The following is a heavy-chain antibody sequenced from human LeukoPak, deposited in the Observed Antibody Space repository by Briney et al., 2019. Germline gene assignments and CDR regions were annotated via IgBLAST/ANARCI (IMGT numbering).Heavy chain of an antibody. CDR2: ISYDGSNK. CDR1: GFTFSSYA. D-gene: IGHD1-26*01. Sequence: GGSLRLSCAASGFTFSSYAMHWVRQAPGKGLEWVAVISYDGSNKYYADSVKGRFTISRDNSKNTLYLQMNSLRAEDTAVYYCARDYLGLWGQGTLVTVSS. J-gene: IGHJ4*02. V-gene: IGHV3-30-3*01. CDR3: ARDYLGL.